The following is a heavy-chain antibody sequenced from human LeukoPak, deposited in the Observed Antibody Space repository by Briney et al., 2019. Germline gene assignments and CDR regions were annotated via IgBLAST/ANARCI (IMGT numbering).Heavy chain of an antibody. CDR3: ATKPTTKHFDY. D-gene: IGHD1-7*01. CDR2: ISGSGGST. CDR1: GFTFITYA. J-gene: IGHJ4*02. V-gene: IGHV3-23*01. Sequence: GGSLRLPFSAPGFTFITYAMSWVPQAPGKGLGWVSAISGSGGSTYYADSVKGRFTISRDNSKNTLYLQMNSLRAEDTAVYYCATKPTTKHFDYWGQGTLVTVSS.